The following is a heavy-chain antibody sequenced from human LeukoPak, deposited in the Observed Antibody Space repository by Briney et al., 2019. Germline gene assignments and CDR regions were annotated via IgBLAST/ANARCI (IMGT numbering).Heavy chain of an antibody. CDR1: GGSMNNYY. J-gene: IGHJ4*02. D-gene: IGHD3-9*01. Sequence: SETLSLTCSVSGGSMNNYYWSWIRQSPGKGLEWIGHIYYSVSTNYNPSLKSRVTISVDTSKIQFSLKLSSVAAEDTAVYYCARHVWLQPFDYWGQGTLVTVSS. V-gene: IGHV4-59*08. CDR2: IYYSVST. CDR3: ARHVWLQPFDY.